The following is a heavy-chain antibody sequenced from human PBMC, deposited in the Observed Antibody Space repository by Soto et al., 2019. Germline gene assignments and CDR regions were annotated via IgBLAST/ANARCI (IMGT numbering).Heavy chain of an antibody. D-gene: IGHD6-19*01. V-gene: IGHV4-59*08. CDR3: ARKSSGWYPATGYYYMDV. CDR1: GGSISSYY. J-gene: IGHJ6*03. Sequence: SETLSLTCTVSGGSISSYYWSWIRQPPGKGLEWIGYIYYSGSTNYNPSLKSRVTISVDTSKNQFSLKLSSVTAADTAVYYCARKSSGWYPATGYYYMDVWGKGTTVTVSS. CDR2: IYYSGST.